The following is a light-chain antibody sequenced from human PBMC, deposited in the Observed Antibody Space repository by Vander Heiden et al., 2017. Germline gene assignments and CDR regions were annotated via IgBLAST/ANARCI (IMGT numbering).Light chain of an antibody. CDR3: QQDNSYSLT. CDR1: QSISSW. Sequence: DIQMTQSPSILSASIGDRVTITCRASQSISSWLAWYQQKPGKAPKLLISKASTLETGVPSTFSGSGSGTEFTLTISSLQHDDFATYYCQQDNSYSLTFGPGTKVDIK. CDR2: KAS. J-gene: IGKJ3*01. V-gene: IGKV1-5*03.